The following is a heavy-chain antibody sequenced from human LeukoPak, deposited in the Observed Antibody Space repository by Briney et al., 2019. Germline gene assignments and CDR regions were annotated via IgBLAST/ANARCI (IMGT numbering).Heavy chain of an antibody. CDR1: GFTFSSYW. D-gene: IGHD2-21*02. CDR2: INSDRSST. CDR3: ARDCGGDCFPYYYYGVDV. J-gene: IGHJ6*02. V-gene: IGHV3-74*01. Sequence: GGSLRLSCAASGFTFSSYWMHWVRQAPGKGLVWVSRINSDRSSTSYADSVKGRFTISRDNAKNTLYLQMNSLRAEDTAVYYCARDCGGDCFPYYYYGVDVWGQGTTVTVSS.